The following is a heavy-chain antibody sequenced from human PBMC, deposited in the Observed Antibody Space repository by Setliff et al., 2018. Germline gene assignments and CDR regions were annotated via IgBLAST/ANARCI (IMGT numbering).Heavy chain of an antibody. V-gene: IGHV2-5*01. J-gene: IGHJ4*02. D-gene: IGHD2-21*01. Sequence: SGPTLVNPTQTLTLTCTFSGFSLSTSLVGVGWIRQPPGKALEWLALIYWNDEKRYSPSLKSRLTITKDTSKNQAVLTMTNMDPVDTATYYCAHIAGGGNSPRHDYWGQGTLVTVSS. CDR1: GFSLSTSLVG. CDR3: AHIAGGGNSPRHDY. CDR2: IYWNDEK.